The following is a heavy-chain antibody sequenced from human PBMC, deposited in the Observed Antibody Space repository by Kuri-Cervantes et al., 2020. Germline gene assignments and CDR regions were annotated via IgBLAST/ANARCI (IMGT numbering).Heavy chain of an antibody. Sequence: ETLSLTCAASGFTVSSNYMSWVRQAPGKGLEWVSVIYSGGSTYYADSVKGRFTISRDNSKNTPYLQMNSLRAEDTAVYYCARDPSSGWYFDLWGRGTLVTVSS. D-gene: IGHD6-19*01. CDR2: IYSGGST. CDR1: GFTVSSNY. V-gene: IGHV3-53*01. J-gene: IGHJ2*01. CDR3: ARDPSSGWYFDL.